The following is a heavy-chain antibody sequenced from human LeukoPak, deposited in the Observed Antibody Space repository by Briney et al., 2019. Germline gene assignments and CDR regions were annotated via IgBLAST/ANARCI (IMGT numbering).Heavy chain of an antibody. D-gene: IGHD3-3*01. V-gene: IGHV1-2*02. CDR2: INPNSGGT. CDR3: ARADRFLEWLWDY. Sequence: ASVKVSCKASGYTFTGYYMHWVRQAPGQGLEWMGWINPNSGGTNYAQKFQGRVTMTRDTSISTAYMELSRLRSDDTAVYYCARADRFLEWLWDYWGQGTLVTVSS. CDR1: GYTFTGYY. J-gene: IGHJ4*02.